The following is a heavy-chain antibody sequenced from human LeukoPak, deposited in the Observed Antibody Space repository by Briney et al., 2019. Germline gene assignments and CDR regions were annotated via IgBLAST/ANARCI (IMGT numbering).Heavy chain of an antibody. J-gene: IGHJ4*02. D-gene: IGHD3-3*01. CDR3: ATGITIFGALDY. Sequence: ASVKVSCKVSGYTLTELSMHWVRQVPGKGLEWMGGFDPEDGETIYAQKFQGRVTMTEDTSTDTAYMELSSLRSEDTAVYYCATGITIFGALDYWGQGTLVTVSS. CDR1: GYTLTELS. V-gene: IGHV1-24*01. CDR2: FDPEDGET.